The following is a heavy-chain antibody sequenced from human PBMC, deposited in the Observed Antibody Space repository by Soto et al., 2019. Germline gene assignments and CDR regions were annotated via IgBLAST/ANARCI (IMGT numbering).Heavy chain of an antibody. V-gene: IGHV4-34*01. D-gene: IGHD2-2*01. CDR3: ARGRRYCSSTSCYPWFDP. Sequence: SLTCAVYGGSFSGYYWSWIRQPPGKGLEWIGEINHSGSTNYNPSLKSRVTISVDTSKNQFSLKLSSVTAADTAVYYCARGRRYCSSTSCYPWFDPWGQGTLVTVSS. J-gene: IGHJ5*02. CDR1: GGSFSGYY. CDR2: INHSGST.